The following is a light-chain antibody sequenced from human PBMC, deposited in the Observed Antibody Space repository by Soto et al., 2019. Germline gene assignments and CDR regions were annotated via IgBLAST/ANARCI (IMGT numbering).Light chain of an antibody. CDR1: QSVSRY. CDR3: QQRGNWPSIT. J-gene: IGKJ5*01. Sequence: EIVLTQSPATLSLSPGGRATLSCRASQSVSRYLAWYQQKPGQAPRLLIYDASNRATGIPARFSGSGSGTDFTLTISSLEPEDFAVYYCQQRGNWPSITFGQGTRLEI. CDR2: DAS. V-gene: IGKV3-11*01.